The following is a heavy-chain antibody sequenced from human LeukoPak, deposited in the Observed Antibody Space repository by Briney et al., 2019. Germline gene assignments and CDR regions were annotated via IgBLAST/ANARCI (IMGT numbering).Heavy chain of an antibody. CDR1: GFTFSSYS. D-gene: IGHD4-17*01. V-gene: IGHV3-21*01. CDR2: ISSSSSYI. J-gene: IGHJ4*02. Sequence: GGSLRLSCAASGFTFSSYSMNWVRQAPGKGLEWVSSISSSSSYIYYADSVKGRFTISRDNAKNSLYLQMNSLRAEDTAVYYCARDLPSPYASPQTRFDYWGQGTLVTVSS. CDR3: ARDLPSPYASPQTRFDY.